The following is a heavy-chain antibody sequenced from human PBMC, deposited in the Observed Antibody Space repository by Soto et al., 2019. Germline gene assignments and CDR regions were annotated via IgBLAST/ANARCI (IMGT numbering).Heavy chain of an antibody. CDR2: INGSGGST. CDR3: AKTGSDRRSWYPHIDYFDY. V-gene: IGHV3-23*01. D-gene: IGHD6-13*01. J-gene: IGHJ4*02. Sequence: EVQLLESGGGFVQPGGSLRLSCAASGFTFSRYAMSWVRQAPGKGLEWVSAINGSGGSTYYADSVKGRFTISRENSKNTLCLQINSLGADDTAVYYCAKTGSDRRSWYPHIDYFDYWGQGTLVTVSS. CDR1: GFTFSRYA.